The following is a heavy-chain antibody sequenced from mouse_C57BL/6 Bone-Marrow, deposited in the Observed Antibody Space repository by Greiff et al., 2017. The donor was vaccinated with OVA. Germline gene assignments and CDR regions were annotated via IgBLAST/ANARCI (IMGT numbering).Heavy chain of an antibody. V-gene: IGHV1-80*01. Sequence: QVHVKQSGAELVKPGASVKISCKASGYAFSSYWMNWVKQRPGKGLEWIGQIYPGDGDTNYNGKFKGKATLTADKSSSTAYMQLSSLTSEDSAVYFCARGGIATDWYFDVWGTGTTVTVSS. D-gene: IGHD3-3*01. J-gene: IGHJ1*03. CDR1: GYAFSSYW. CDR2: IYPGDGDT. CDR3: ARGGIATDWYFDV.